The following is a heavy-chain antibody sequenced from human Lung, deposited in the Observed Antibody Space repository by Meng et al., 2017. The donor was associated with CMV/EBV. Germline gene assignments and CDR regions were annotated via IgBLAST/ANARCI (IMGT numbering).Heavy chain of an antibody. CDR2: ISGSGGST. D-gene: IGHD3-3*01. CDR3: AKVGAYYDFWSFDY. J-gene: IGHJ4*02. CDR1: GFTFSSYA. V-gene: IGHV3-23*01. Sequence: ASGFTFSSYAMRWVRQAPGKGLEWVSAISGSGGSTYYADSVKGRFTISRDNSKNTLYLQMNSLRAEDTAVYYCAKVGAYYDFWSFDYWGQGTLVTVSS.